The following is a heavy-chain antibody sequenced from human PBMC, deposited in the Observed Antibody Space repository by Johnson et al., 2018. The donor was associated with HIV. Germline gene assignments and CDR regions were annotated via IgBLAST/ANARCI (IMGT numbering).Heavy chain of an antibody. CDR2: IRFDGSNK. CDR1: GFTFSDSS. J-gene: IGHJ3*01. CDR3: AKESKWESRTPHAFDF. V-gene: IGHV3-30*02. D-gene: IGHD1-26*01. Sequence: QMQLVESGGGLVKPGGSLRLSCAASGFTFSDSSMNWIRQAPGKGLEWVAFIRFDGSNKYYADSVKGRFAISRDNSKNTLFLQMKSLRAEDTAVYYCAKESKWESRTPHAFDFWGQGTVVTVSS.